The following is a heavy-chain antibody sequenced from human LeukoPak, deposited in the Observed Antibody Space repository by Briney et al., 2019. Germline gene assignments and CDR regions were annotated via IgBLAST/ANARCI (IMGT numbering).Heavy chain of an antibody. CDR3: ARGQIDLLRNYFDS. CDR1: GFIVSHKY. V-gene: IGHV3-66*01. Sequence: GGSLRLSCAASGFIVSHKYMAWVRQAPGKGLEWLSIIYAGGNSVSADSVKGRFIISRDNSRNTVHLQMNSLRDDDTAVYYCARGQIDLLRNYFDSWGPGTLVTVSS. D-gene: IGHD3-22*01. J-gene: IGHJ4*02. CDR2: IYAGGNS.